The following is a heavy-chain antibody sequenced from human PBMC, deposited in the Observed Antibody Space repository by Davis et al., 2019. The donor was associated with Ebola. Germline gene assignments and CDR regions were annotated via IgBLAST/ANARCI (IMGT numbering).Heavy chain of an antibody. CDR1: GFILTNYA. Sequence: ASVKVSCKASGFILTNYAIHWVRQAPGQRLEWMGWVHGGNGNTKYSQRFQGRVTITTDTFASTVYLDLTSLRSDDTAVFYCARASFGYNSGWYADYWGPGSLVTVSS. V-gene: IGHV1-3*01. J-gene: IGHJ4*02. D-gene: IGHD6-19*01. CDR2: VHGGNGNT. CDR3: ARASFGYNSGWYADY.